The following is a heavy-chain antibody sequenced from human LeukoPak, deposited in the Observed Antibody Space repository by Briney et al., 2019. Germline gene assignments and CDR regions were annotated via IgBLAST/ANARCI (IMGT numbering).Heavy chain of an antibody. J-gene: IGHJ4*02. CDR2: IKQDGSEK. Sequence: GALRLSCAASGLTFSSYWMSWVRQAPGKGLEWVANIKQDGSEKYYVDSVKGRFTIPRDNAKNSLYLQMNSLRAEDTAVYYCARGYSYGASGFDYWGQGTLVTVSS. V-gene: IGHV3-7*01. D-gene: IGHD5-18*01. CDR3: ARGYSYGASGFDY. CDR1: GLTFSSYW.